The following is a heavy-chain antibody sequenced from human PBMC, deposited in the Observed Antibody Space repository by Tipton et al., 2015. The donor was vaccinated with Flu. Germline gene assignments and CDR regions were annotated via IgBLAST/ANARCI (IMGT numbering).Heavy chain of an antibody. Sequence: TLSLTCTVSGGSINSYYWSWIRQSAGKGLEWIGRIYSSGSTNYNPSLKSRVTMSVDTSKNQFSLKLSSVAAADTAVYYCASVSFYGSGTFHGMDVWGQGTTVTVSS. CDR3: ASVSFYGSGTFHGMDV. CDR2: IYSSGST. D-gene: IGHD3-10*01. CDR1: GGSINSYY. J-gene: IGHJ6*02. V-gene: IGHV4-4*07.